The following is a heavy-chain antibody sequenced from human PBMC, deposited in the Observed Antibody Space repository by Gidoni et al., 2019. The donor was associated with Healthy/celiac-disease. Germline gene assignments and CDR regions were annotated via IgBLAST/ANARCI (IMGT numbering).Heavy chain of an antibody. D-gene: IGHD5-18*01. CDR2: SSPILGTT. J-gene: IGHJ6*03. CDR3: SRSLHVWVPPHYMDV. Sequence: QVNLGQCVAEVRKTGASEKVSREASRVTFTRAAICWVRQAPGQGPVWVGGSSPILGTTSLGQKFQCTATITADASPSTAYIGLSRPRSEGTGVYDCSRSLHVWVPPHYMDVWGQGTTVTVSS. CDR1: RVTFTRAA. V-gene: IGHV1-69*01.